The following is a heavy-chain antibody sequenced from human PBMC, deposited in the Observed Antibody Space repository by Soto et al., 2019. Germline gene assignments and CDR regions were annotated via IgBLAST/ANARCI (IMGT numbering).Heavy chain of an antibody. CDR2: TYWDNDK. CDR3: VHRTITYWGVESKDAFDF. V-gene: IGHV2-5*02. CDR1: GFSLSTTGVG. Sequence: QITLEESGPTLVQPTQTLTLTCTFSGFSLSTTGVGVGWIRQPPGEALEWLALTYWDNDKRYSPSLKSRLTPTRGPSDKQLVLTQINMDPVDTATYYYVHRTITYWGVESKDAFDFWGQGTVVTVSS. J-gene: IGHJ3*01. D-gene: IGHD3-16*01.